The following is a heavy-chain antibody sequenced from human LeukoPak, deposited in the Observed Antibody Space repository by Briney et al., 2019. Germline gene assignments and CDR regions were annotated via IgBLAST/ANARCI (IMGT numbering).Heavy chain of an antibody. D-gene: IGHD5-24*01. CDR1: GYTFTGYY. V-gene: IGHV1-2*06. Sequence: ASVKVSCKASGYTFTGYYMHWVRQAPGQGLEWMGRINPNSGGTNYAQKFQGRVTMTRDTSISTAYMELSRLRSDDTAVYYCARDDGYNSKSGYWGQGTLVTVSS. CDR3: ARDDGYNSKSGY. CDR2: INPNSGGT. J-gene: IGHJ4*02.